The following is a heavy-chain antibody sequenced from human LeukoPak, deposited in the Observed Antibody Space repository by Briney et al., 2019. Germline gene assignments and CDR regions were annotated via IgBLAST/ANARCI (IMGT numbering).Heavy chain of an antibody. V-gene: IGHV3-30*04. J-gene: IGHJ4*02. D-gene: IGHD6-19*01. CDR3: ARDPIYSSGWYQHYYFDY. Sequence: GGSLRLSCAASGFTFSSYAMHWVRQAPGKGLEWVAVISYDGSNKYYADSVKGRFTISRDNSKNTLYLQMNSLRAEDTAVYYCARDPIYSSGWYQHYYFDYWGQGTLVTVSS. CDR1: GFTFSSYA. CDR2: ISYDGSNK.